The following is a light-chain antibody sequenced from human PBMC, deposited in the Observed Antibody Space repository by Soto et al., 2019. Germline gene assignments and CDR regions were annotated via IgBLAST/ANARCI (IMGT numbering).Light chain of an antibody. J-gene: IGKJ1*01. CDR2: GAS. V-gene: IGKV3-15*01. CDR3: QQYNNWPPWT. CDR1: QSVSST. Sequence: EIVMTQSPATLSVSPGERATLSCRASQSVSSTLAWYQQKPGQAPMLLIYGASTRSTGIPARFSGSGSGTEFTLTISSLRSEDFAVYYCQQYNNWPPWTFGQGTKVEIK.